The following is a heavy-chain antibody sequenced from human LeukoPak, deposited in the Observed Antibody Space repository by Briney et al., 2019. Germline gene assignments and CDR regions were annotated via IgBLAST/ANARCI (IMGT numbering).Heavy chain of an antibody. Sequence: GGSLRLSCATSGFTFADYGMTWVRQVPGKGLEWVSGINWNGGSTGYADSVKGRFTISRDNAKNSLYLQMNSLRAEDTAVYYCARDGGYGITNDYWGQGTLVTVSS. CDR1: GFTFADYG. V-gene: IGHV3-20*04. CDR2: INWNGGST. J-gene: IGHJ4*02. D-gene: IGHD5-12*01. CDR3: ARDGGYGITNDY.